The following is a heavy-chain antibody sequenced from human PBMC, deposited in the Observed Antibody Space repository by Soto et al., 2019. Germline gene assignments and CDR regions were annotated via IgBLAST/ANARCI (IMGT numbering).Heavy chain of an antibody. Sequence: ASVKVSCKAPGYTFTSYGISWVRQAPGQGLEWMGWISAYNGNTNYAQKLQGRVTMTTDTSTSTAYMELSSLRSEDTAVYYCVISLLSADDTNWHDLSGQGTLVTVS. D-gene: IGHD6-13*01. CDR2: ISAYNGNT. V-gene: IGHV1-18*01. J-gene: IGHJ5*02. CDR3: VISLLSADDTNWHDL. CDR1: GYTFTSYG.